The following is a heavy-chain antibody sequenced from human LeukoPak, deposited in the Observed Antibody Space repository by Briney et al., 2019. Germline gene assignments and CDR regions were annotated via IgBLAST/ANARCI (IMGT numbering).Heavy chain of an antibody. V-gene: IGHV1-46*01. CDR1: GYTFTSYY. CDR2: INPSGGST. D-gene: IGHD3-16*01. CDR3: ARSTLIINPYDY. Sequence: ASVKVSCKASGYTFTSYYMHWVRQAPGQGLEWMGIINPSGGSTSYAQKFQGRVTMTRDTSTSTVYMELSNLRSEDTAVYYCARSTLIINPYDYWGQGTLVTVSS. J-gene: IGHJ4*02.